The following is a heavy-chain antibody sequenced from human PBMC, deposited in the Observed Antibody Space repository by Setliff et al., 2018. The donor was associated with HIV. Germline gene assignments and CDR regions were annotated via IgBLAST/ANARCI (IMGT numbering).Heavy chain of an antibody. V-gene: IGHV4-39*06. Sequence: SETLSLTCTVSGGSISRSTHHWAWIRQPPGKGLEWIGALSSKGQAYYNPSLKSRVAISIDSSKNLFPLRLDSLTAADTAVYYCAAQDLDLVKYYYMDYWGPGALVTVS. CDR3: AAQDLDLVKYYYMDY. D-gene: IGHD2-21*01. CDR2: LSSKGQA. CDR1: GGSISRSTHH. J-gene: IGHJ4*02.